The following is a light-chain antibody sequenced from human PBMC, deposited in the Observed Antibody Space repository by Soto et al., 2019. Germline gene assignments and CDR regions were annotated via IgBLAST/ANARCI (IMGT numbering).Light chain of an antibody. J-gene: IGLJ2*01. CDR2: VNSDGSH. CDR1: SGHSSYA. V-gene: IGLV4-69*01. Sequence: QPVLTQSPSASASLGASVKLTCTLSSGHSSYAIAWHQQQPEKGPRYLMKVNSDGSHTKGDGIPDRFSGSSSGAERYLIISSLQSDDEADYYCQTWGTGIRVFGGGTKLTV. CDR3: QTWGTGIRV.